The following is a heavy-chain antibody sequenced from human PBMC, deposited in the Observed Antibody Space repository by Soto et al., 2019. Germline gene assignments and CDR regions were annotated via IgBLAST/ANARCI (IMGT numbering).Heavy chain of an antibody. J-gene: IGHJ4*02. CDR3: ARGWRQWLVASAFNS. CDR1: GFTFSDYA. Sequence: ESGGGVVQRGRSLRLSCAASGFTFSDYAMHWVRQAPGKGLEWVAVVSHDGRNTHYADSVKGRFTISRDSSKNTVSLEMTSLRAEVTAVYYCARGWRQWLVASAFNSWGQGALVTVSS. V-gene: IGHV3-30*03. D-gene: IGHD6-19*01. CDR2: VSHDGRNT.